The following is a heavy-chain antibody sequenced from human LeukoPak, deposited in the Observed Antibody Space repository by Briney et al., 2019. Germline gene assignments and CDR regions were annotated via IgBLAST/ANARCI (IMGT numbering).Heavy chain of an antibody. CDR3: ARGLDRAAGTGY. Sequence: SVKVSCKASGGTFSSYAISWVRQAPGQGLEWMGRIIPILGIANYAQKFQGRVTMTRNTSISTAYMELSSLRSEDTAVYYCARGLDRAAGTGYWGQGTLVTVSS. D-gene: IGHD6-13*01. CDR2: IIPILGIA. J-gene: IGHJ4*02. CDR1: GGTFSSYA. V-gene: IGHV1-69*04.